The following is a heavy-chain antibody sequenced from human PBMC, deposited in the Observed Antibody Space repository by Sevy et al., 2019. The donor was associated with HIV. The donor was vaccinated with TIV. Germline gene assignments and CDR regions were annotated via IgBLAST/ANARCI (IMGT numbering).Heavy chain of an antibody. CDR2: ISGSGGNT. D-gene: IGHD3-3*01. J-gene: IGHJ4*02. CDR3: VKDKSAGVVDFDF. Sequence: GGSLRLSCAASGFPFSSFAMSWVRQAPGKGLEWVSVISGSGGNTYYADSMKGRFTNSRDNSKNTVYLQINSLRVEDTAVYYCVKDKSAGVVDFDFWGQGSLVTVSS. V-gene: IGHV3-23*01. CDR1: GFPFSSFA.